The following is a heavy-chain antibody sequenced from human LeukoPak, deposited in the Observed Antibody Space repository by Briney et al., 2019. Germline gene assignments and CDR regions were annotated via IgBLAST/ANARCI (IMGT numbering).Heavy chain of an antibody. Sequence: GGSLRLSCAASGFTFSNSAMNWVRQAPGRGLEWVSVIGASDGGTYYAVSVKGRFTISRDNSKNTLYLQMNSLRAEDTAVYYCAKDQVDCSGGSCYEYFQHWGQGTLVTVSS. J-gene: IGHJ1*01. D-gene: IGHD2-15*01. CDR2: IGASDGGT. V-gene: IGHV3-23*01. CDR3: AKDQVDCSGGSCYEYFQH. CDR1: GFTFSNSA.